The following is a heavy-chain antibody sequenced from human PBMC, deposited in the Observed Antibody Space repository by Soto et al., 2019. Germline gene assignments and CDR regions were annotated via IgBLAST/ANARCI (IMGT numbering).Heavy chain of an antibody. V-gene: IGHV1-2*04. CDR2: INPNSGGT. CDR3: ARARSTQYGMDV. Sequence: ASVKVSCKASGYTFTGYYMHWVRQAPGQGLEWMGWINPNSGGTNYAQKFQGWVTMTRDTSISTAYMELSRLRSGDTAVYYCARARSTQYGMDVWGQGTTVTVSS. J-gene: IGHJ6*02. CDR1: GYTFTGYY.